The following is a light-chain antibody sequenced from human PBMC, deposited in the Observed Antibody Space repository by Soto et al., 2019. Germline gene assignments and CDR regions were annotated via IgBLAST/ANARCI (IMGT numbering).Light chain of an antibody. CDR3: HQYRSWPPYT. CDR2: GAS. Sequence: EIVMTQSPVTLSVSPGERATLSCRASQSVSSSLAWYQQKPGQAPRLLIYGASTRATGIPARFSGSGSGTEFTLTITSLQPEDFAFYYCHQYRSWPPYTFGQGTRLEIK. J-gene: IGKJ5*01. V-gene: IGKV3-15*01. CDR1: QSVSSS.